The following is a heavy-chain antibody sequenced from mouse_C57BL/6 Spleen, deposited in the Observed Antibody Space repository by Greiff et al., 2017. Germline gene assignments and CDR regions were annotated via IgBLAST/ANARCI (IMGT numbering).Heavy chain of an antibody. D-gene: IGHD2-1*01. J-gene: IGHJ2*01. Sequence: QVQLQQPGAELVKPGASVKLSCKASGYTFTSYWMHWVKQRPGQGLEWIGMIHPNSGSTNYNEKFKSKATLTVDKSSSTAYMQLSSLTSEDSAVYYCARGGMRYGNHGDFDYWGQGTTLTVSS. CDR1: GYTFTSYW. V-gene: IGHV1-64*01. CDR3: ARGGMRYGNHGDFDY. CDR2: IHPNSGST.